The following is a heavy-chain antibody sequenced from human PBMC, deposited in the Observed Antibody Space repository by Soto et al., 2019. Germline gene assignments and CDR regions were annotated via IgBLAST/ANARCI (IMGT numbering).Heavy chain of an antibody. V-gene: IGHV4-59*01. CDR2: IYYSGST. D-gene: IGHD2-2*01. CDR3: ASAIGYCSSTSCYDAFDI. CDR1: GGSISSYY. Sequence: SETLSLTCTVSGGSISSYYWSWIRQPPGKGLEWIGYIYYSGSTNYNPSLKSRVTISVDTSKNQFSPKLSSVTAADTAVYYCASAIGYCSSTSCYDAFDIWGQGTMVTVSS. J-gene: IGHJ3*02.